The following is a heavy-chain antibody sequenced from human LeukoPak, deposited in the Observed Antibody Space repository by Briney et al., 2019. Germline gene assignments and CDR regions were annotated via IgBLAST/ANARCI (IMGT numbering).Heavy chain of an antibody. J-gene: IGHJ5*02. CDR3: AKEPLGDYGVGWFDP. CDR2: IRYDGSNK. D-gene: IGHD4-17*01. V-gene: IGHV3-30*02. Sequence: SGGSLRLSCAASGFTFSSYGMHWVRQAPGKGLEWVAFIRYDGSNKYYADSVKGRFTISRDNSKNTLYLQMNSLRAEDTAVYYCAKEPLGDYGVGWFDPWGQGTLVTVSS. CDR1: GFTFSSYG.